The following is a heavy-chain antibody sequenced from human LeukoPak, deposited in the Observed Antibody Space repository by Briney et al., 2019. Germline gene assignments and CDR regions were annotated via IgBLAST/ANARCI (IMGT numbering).Heavy chain of an antibody. CDR2: INPNSGGT. Sequence: ASVKVSCKASGYTFTGYYMHWVRQAPGQGLEWMGWINPNSGGTNYAQKFQGRVTMTRDTSIRPAYMEMSRLRSDDTAVYYCARGDYIWMQLWLGYFDYWGQGTLVTVPS. CDR3: ARGDYIWMQLWLGYFDY. D-gene: IGHD5-18*01. J-gene: IGHJ4*02. V-gene: IGHV1-2*02. CDR1: GYTFTGYY.